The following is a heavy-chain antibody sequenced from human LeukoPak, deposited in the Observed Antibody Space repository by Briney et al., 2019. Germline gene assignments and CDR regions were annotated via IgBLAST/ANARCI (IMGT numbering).Heavy chain of an antibody. D-gene: IGHD2-2*03. J-gene: IGHJ4*02. CDR2: ISGSGGST. CDR1: GLMFSSYA. Sequence: GGSLRLSCVASGLMFSSYAMSWVRQAPGKGLEWVSAISGSGGSTYYADSVKGRFTISRDNSKNTLYLQMNSLRAEDTAVYYCAKLGIVVVPADYWGQGTLVTVSS. CDR3: AKLGIVVVPADY. V-gene: IGHV3-23*01.